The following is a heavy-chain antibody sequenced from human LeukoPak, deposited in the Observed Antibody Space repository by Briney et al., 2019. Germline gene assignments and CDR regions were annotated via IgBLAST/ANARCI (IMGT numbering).Heavy chain of an antibody. CDR2: IYYSGST. CDR3: ARGSAYYYDSSGYPTFDY. D-gene: IGHD3-22*01. CDR1: GGSISSYY. V-gene: IGHV4-59*01. J-gene: IGHJ4*02. Sequence: SETLSLTCTVSGGSISSYYWGWIRQPPVKGLESSGYIYYSGSTNYNTSLKSRVTISVDTSKNQFSLKLSSVTAADTAVYYCARGSAYYYDSSGYPTFDYWGQGTLVTVSS.